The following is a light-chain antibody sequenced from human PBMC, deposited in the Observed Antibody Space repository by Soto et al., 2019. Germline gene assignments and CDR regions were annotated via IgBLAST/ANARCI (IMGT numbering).Light chain of an antibody. Sequence: DIQLTQSPSFLSASVGDRVTITCRASQGISNYLAWYQQKPGKAPKLLIHKASSLESGVPSRFSGSGSGTEFTLTISSPQPDDFATYYCQQYNSFRTFGQGTKVDIK. V-gene: IGKV1-5*03. CDR1: QGISNY. J-gene: IGKJ1*01. CDR2: KAS. CDR3: QQYNSFRT.